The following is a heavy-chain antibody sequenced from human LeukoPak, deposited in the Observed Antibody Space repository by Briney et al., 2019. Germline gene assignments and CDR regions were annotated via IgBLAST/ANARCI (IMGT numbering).Heavy chain of an antibody. J-gene: IGHJ4*02. CDR3: ARGGSGYYFDY. D-gene: IGHD3-22*01. Sequence: GGSLRLSCAASGFTSSSYSMNWVRQAPGKGLEWVSSISSSSSYIYYADSVKGRFTISRDNAKNSLYLQMNSLRAEDTAVYYCARGGSGYYFDYWGQGTLVTVSS. CDR1: GFTSSSYS. V-gene: IGHV3-21*01. CDR2: ISSSSSYI.